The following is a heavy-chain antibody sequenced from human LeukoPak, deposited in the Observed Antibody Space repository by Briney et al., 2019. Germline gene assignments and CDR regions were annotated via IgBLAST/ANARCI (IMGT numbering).Heavy chain of an antibody. J-gene: IGHJ3*01. V-gene: IGHV1-18*01. Sequence: ASVKVSCKASGNTFASYGISWLRQAPGQGLEWMGWISTYDTTYYAQNLQGRVTMTRDTSTSTAYMELRSLRSVDTAMYYCARDRRGSYYPDAFDVWGQGTVVTVSS. D-gene: IGHD1-26*01. CDR1: GNTFASYG. CDR2: ISTYDTT. CDR3: ARDRRGSYYPDAFDV.